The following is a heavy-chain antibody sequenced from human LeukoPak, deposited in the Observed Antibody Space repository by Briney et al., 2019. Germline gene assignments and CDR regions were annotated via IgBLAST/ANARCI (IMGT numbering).Heavy chain of an antibody. CDR2: ISYDGSNK. J-gene: IGHJ3*02. V-gene: IGHV3-30-3*01. Sequence: GGPLRLSCAASGFTFSSYAMHWVRQAPGKGLEWVAVISYDGSNKYYADSVKGRFTISRDNSKNTLYLQMNSLRAEDTAVYYCARGGGYDAFDIWGQGTMVTVSS. CDR3: ARGGGYDAFDI. D-gene: IGHD2-15*01. CDR1: GFTFSSYA.